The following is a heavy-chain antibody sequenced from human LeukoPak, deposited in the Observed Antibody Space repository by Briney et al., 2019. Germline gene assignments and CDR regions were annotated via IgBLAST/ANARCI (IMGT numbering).Heavy chain of an antibody. CDR2: IYTSGST. CDR1: GGSISSGSYY. CDR3: ARFEGYDFLTGYAYHFDH. D-gene: IGHD3-9*01. V-gene: IGHV4-61*02. Sequence: SQTLSLTCTVSGGSISSGSYYWSWIRQPAGKGLEWIGRIYTSGSTNYNPSLKSRVTISVDTSKNQFSLKLSSVTAADTAVYYCARFEGYDFLTGYAYHFDHWGQGTLVIVSS. J-gene: IGHJ4*02.